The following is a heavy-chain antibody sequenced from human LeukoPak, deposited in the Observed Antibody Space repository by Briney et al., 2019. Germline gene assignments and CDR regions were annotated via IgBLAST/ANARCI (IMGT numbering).Heavy chain of an antibody. Sequence: GGSLRLSCAVSGITFSDSYMTWIRQAPGKGLEWVSYISSSSSYTNYADSVKGRFTISRDNAKNSLYLQMNSLRAEDTAVYYCARDTYYRWFDPWGQGTLVTVSS. J-gene: IGHJ5*02. V-gene: IGHV3-11*05. CDR3: ARDTYYRWFDP. CDR1: GITFSDSY. CDR2: ISSSSSYT. D-gene: IGHD3-10*01.